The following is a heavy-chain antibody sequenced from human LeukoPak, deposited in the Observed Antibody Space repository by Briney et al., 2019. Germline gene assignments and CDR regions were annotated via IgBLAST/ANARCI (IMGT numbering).Heavy chain of an antibody. CDR3: ARGSAVGGDY. J-gene: IGHJ4*02. D-gene: IGHD3-10*01. Sequence: PSETLSLTCAVYGGSFSGYYWSWIRQPPGKGLEWIGEINHSGSTNYNPSLKSRVTISVDTSKNQFSLKLSSVTAADTAVYYCARGSAVGGDYWGQGTLVTVSS. CDR2: INHSGST. CDR1: GGSFSGYY. V-gene: IGHV4-34*01.